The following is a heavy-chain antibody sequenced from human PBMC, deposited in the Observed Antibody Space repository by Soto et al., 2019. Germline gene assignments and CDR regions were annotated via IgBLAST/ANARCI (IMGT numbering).Heavy chain of an antibody. Sequence: SVKVSCKASGGTFSSYTISWVRQAPGQGLEWMGRIIPILGIANYAQKFQGRVTITADKSTSTAYMKLSSLRSEDTAVYYCARDREAPNHRGHWFDPWGQGTLVTVSS. CDR2: IIPILGIA. J-gene: IGHJ5*02. CDR3: ARDREAPNHRGHWFDP. V-gene: IGHV1-69*04. CDR1: GGTFSSYT. D-gene: IGHD3-10*01.